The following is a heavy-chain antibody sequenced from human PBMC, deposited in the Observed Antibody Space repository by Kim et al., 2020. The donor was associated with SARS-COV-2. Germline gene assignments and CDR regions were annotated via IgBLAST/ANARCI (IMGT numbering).Heavy chain of an antibody. CDR3: AKDYYGSGSYSAGVKPDY. Sequence: GGSLRLSCAASGFTFSSYGMHWVRQAPGKGLEWVAVISYDGSNKYYADSVKGRFTISRDNSKNTLYLQMNSLRAEDTAVYYCAKDYYGSGSYSAGVKPDYWGQGTLVTVSS. CDR1: GFTFSSYG. J-gene: IGHJ4*02. D-gene: IGHD3-10*01. CDR2: ISYDGSNK. V-gene: IGHV3-30*18.